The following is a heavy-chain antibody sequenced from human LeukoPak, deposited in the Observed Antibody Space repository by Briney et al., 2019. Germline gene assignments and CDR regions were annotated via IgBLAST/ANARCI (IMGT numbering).Heavy chain of an antibody. Sequence: QPGGSLRLSCAASGFSFDDYAMHWVRQAPGKGLEWVSGIGWNGGGIVYADSVKGRFTISRDNAKNSLYLQMNSLGAEDTALYYCAKDKQKSFPARGGAFDIWGQGTMVTVSS. V-gene: IGHV3-9*01. J-gene: IGHJ3*02. D-gene: IGHD2-2*01. CDR2: IGWNGGGI. CDR3: AKDKQKSFPARGGAFDI. CDR1: GFSFDDYA.